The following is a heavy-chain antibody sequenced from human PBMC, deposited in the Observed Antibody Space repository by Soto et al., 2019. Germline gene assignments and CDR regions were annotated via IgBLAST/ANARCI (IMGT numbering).Heavy chain of an antibody. Sequence: GGSLRLSCAASGFDASVNFMTWVRQAPGKGLEWVSAINNAFNTFYADSVTGRFTISRDNSKNTLYLQMNSLRVEDTAMYYCVRENYYYGMDVWGQGPAVTVS. CDR3: VRENYYYGMDV. J-gene: IGHJ6*02. CDR1: GFDASVNF. CDR2: INNAFNT. V-gene: IGHV3-66*01.